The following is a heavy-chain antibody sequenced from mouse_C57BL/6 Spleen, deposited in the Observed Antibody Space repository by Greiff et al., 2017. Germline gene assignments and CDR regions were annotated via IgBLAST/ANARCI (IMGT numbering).Heavy chain of an antibody. CDR2: ISSGSSTI. D-gene: IGHD4-1*01. CDR1: GFTFSDYG. V-gene: IGHV5-17*01. CDR3: ARGLGRYAMDY. Sequence: EVHLVESGGGLVKPGGSLKLSCAASGFTFSDYGMHWVRQAPEKGLEWVAYISSGSSTIYYADTVKGRFTISRDNAKNTLFLQMTSLRSEDTAMYYWARGLGRYAMDYWGQGTSVTVSS. J-gene: IGHJ4*01.